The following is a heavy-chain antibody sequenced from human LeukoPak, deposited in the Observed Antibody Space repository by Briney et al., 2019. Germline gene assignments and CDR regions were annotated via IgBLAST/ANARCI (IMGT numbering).Heavy chain of an antibody. V-gene: IGHV1-8*01. J-gene: IGHJ5*02. D-gene: IGHD3-10*01. CDR3: ARMHYYDSGGSNWFDP. CDR1: GYTFTNYD. CDR2: MNPNSGDT. Sequence: ASVTVSCKTSGYTFTNYDINWVRQATGQGLEWMGWMNPNSGDTGYAHKFQGRVTMTANTSINTAYMELRSLRSEDTAVYYCARMHYYDSGGSNWFDPWGQGTLVTVSS.